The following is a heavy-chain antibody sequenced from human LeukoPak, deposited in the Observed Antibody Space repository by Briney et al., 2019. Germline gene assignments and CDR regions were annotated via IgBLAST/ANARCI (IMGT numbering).Heavy chain of an antibody. CDR3: ARGQYYYDSSGYYFRPHAFDI. D-gene: IGHD3-22*01. Sequence: PSETLSLTCAVSGGSFSVYYWSWIRQPPGKGLEWIGEINHSGSTNYNPSLKSRVTISVDTSKNQFSLKLSSVTAADTAVYYCARGQYYYDSSGYYFRPHAFDIWGQGTMVTVSS. CDR2: INHSGST. CDR1: GGSFSVYY. V-gene: IGHV4-34*01. J-gene: IGHJ3*02.